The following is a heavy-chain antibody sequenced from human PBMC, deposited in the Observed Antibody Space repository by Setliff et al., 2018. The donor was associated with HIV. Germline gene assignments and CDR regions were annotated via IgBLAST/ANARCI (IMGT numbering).Heavy chain of an antibody. V-gene: IGHV4-39*01. CDR1: GGSISSSSYY. D-gene: IGHD3-10*01. CDR2: IYYSGST. CDR3: ARLGTGYGSGSYYSWFDP. Sequence: LSLTCTVSGGSISSSSYYWGWIRQPPGKGLEWIGSIYYSGSTYYNPSLKSRVTISVDTSKNQFSLKLSSVTAADTAVYYCARLGTGYGSGSYYSWFDPWGQGTLVTVPQ. J-gene: IGHJ5*02.